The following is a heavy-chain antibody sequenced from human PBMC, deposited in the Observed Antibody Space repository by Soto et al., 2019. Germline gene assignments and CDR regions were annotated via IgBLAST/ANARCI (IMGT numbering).Heavy chain of an antibody. V-gene: IGHV3-30-3*01. D-gene: IGHD6-19*01. CDR3: ARAGDSGWKDFDY. Sequence: QVQLVESGGGVVQPGRSLRLSCAASGFTFSSYAMHWVRQAPGKGLEWVAVISYDGSNKYYADSVKGRFTISRDNXKNTLYLQMNSLRAEDTAVYYCARAGDSGWKDFDYWGQGTLVTVSS. J-gene: IGHJ4*02. CDR2: ISYDGSNK. CDR1: GFTFSSYA.